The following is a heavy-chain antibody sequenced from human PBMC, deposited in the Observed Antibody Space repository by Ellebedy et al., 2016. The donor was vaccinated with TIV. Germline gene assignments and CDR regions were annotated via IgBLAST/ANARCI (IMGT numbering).Heavy chain of an antibody. J-gene: IGHJ6*02. CDR3: ARGAAYIAAAGTGYYGMDV. CDR1: GFTFKNYW. Sequence: GESLKISXAASGFTFKNYWMHWVRQAPGKGLVWVSRIKGDGINIIYADSVKGRFTISRDNSKNSLYLQMNSLRAEDTAVYYCARGAAYIAAAGTGYYGMDVWGQGTTVTVSS. V-gene: IGHV3-74*01. D-gene: IGHD6-13*01. CDR2: IKGDGINI.